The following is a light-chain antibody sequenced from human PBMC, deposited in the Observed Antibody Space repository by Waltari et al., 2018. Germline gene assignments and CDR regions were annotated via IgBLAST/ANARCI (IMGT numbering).Light chain of an antibody. CDR1: QNVLYSSNNANY. Sequence: EIVMTQFLDSLAVSLGGRVPLNCKSSQNVLYSSNNANYLAWYEQKAGQPPMSLLSGASTRQSGVPDRYSGGVSGTDFTLTVSSLQTEDVAVYYCRQYYNIPLTFGQGTKVEI. J-gene: IGKJ1*01. CDR3: RQYYNIPLT. V-gene: IGKV4-1*01. CDR2: GAS.